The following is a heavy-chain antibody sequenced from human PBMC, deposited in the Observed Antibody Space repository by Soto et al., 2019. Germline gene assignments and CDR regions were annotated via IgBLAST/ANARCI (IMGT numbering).Heavy chain of an antibody. Sequence: QVQLVQYGAEVEKPGSSVKVSCKASGGTFSSYAISWVRQSPEQGLEWMGGIIPIFGTANYAQKLQGRVPITGDESTSTAYMELSSLRSEDTAVYYCARTGLAALWGRERSYGMDVWGQVTTVTVSS. D-gene: IGHD6-13*01. CDR3: ARTGLAALWGRERSYGMDV. CDR1: GGTFSSYA. V-gene: IGHV1-69*01. CDR2: IIPIFGTA. J-gene: IGHJ6*02.